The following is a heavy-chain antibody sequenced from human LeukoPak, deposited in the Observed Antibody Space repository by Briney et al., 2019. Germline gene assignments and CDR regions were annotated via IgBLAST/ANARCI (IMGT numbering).Heavy chain of an antibody. J-gene: IGHJ4*02. D-gene: IGHD2-15*01. CDR1: GYTFTGYF. Sequence: ASVKVSCKASGYTFTGYFIHWVRQAPGQGLEWMGWINPNSGGTNYAQKFQGRVTMTRDTSISTAYMELSRLRSDDTAVYYCARVVVVAATARDYWGQGTLVTVSS. V-gene: IGHV1-2*02. CDR2: INPNSGGT. CDR3: ARVVVVAATARDY.